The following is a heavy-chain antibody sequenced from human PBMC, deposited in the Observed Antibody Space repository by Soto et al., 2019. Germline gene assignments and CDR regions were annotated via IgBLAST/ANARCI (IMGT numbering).Heavy chain of an antibody. D-gene: IGHD3-22*01. V-gene: IGHV3-64D*06. J-gene: IGHJ1*01. CDR2: ISSNGGST. CDR3: VKVAGDYYDSSGYFGYFQH. CDR1: GFTFSSYA. Sequence: LRLSCSASGFTFSSYAIHRVRQAPWKGLEYVSAISSNGGSTYYADSVKGRFTISRDNSKNTLYLQMSSLRAEDTAVYYCVKVAGDYYDSSGYFGYFQHWGQGTLVTVSS.